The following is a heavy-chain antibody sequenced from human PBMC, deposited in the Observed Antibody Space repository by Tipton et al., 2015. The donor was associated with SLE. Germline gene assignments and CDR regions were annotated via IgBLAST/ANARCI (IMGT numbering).Heavy chain of an antibody. D-gene: IGHD3-22*01. J-gene: IGHJ4*02. CDR1: GDSFSNHF. Sequence: TLSLTCTVSGDSFSNHFWSWIRQPPGKGLEWIGYMYRSGTTRYNPSLKSRVTISVDTSKSQFSLKLTSATAADTAVYYCARSAPDSSSYPTFFDYWGQGTPVTVSS. CDR3: ARSAPDSSSYPTFFDY. V-gene: IGHV4-59*11. CDR2: MYRSGTT.